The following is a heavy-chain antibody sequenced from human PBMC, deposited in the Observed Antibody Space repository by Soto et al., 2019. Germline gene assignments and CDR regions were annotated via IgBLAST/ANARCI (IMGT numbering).Heavy chain of an antibody. D-gene: IGHD6-6*01. CDR3: ARDRPNEYSEEFQVYYYYGMDV. V-gene: IGHV1-18*01. Sequence: GASVKVSCKASGYTFTSYGISWVRQAPGQGLEWMGWISAYNGNTNYAQKLQGRVTMTTDTSTSTAYMALRSLRSDDTAVYYCARDRPNEYSEEFQVYYYYGMDVWGQGTTVTVSS. J-gene: IGHJ6*02. CDR2: ISAYNGNT. CDR1: GYTFTSYG.